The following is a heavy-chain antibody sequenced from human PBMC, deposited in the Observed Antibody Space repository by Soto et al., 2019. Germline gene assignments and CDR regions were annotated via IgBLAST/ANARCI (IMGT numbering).Heavy chain of an antibody. V-gene: IGHV3-53*02. J-gene: IGHJ6*02. CDR1: GFTVSSDS. CDR3: ARHYSAMGV. CDR2: IYSDNNT. Sequence: EVQLVETGGDLIQPGGSLRLSCAASGFTVSSDSMTWVRQAPGKGLEWISIIYSDNNTDYADSVKGRFSISRDTSKNILYLQMNSLRAEDTAEYYCARHYSAMGVWGQGTTVNVS.